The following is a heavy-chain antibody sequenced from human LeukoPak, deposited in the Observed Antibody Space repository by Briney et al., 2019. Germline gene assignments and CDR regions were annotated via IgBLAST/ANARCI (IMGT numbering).Heavy chain of an antibody. CDR3: ARVWITYDYYYYYMDV. CDR1: GYTFTSYY. D-gene: IGHD1-14*01. CDR2: INPSGGST. J-gene: IGHJ6*03. V-gene: IGHV1-46*01. Sequence: GASVKVSCKASGYTFTSYYMHWVRQAPGQGLEWMGIINPSGGSTSYAQKFQGRVTMTRDMSTSTVYMELSSLRSEDTAVYYCARVWITYDYYYYYMDVWGKGTTVTVSS.